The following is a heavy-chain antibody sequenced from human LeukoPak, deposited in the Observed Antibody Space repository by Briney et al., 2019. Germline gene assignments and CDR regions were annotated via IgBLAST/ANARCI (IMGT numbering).Heavy chain of an antibody. CDR3: ARLGPASSGWPESFDY. CDR2: IKRDGSEK. V-gene: IGHV3-7*03. Sequence: PGRSLRLSCAASGFTFSRFGMHWVRQAPGKGLEWVANIKRDGSEKYYVDSVKGRFTISRDNAKNSLDLQMNSLKVEDTAVYYCARLGPASSGWPESFDYWGRGTLVTVSS. D-gene: IGHD6-25*01. J-gene: IGHJ4*02. CDR1: GFTFSRFG.